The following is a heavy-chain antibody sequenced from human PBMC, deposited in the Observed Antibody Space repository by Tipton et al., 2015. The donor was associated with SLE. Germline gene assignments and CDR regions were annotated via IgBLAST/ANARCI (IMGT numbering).Heavy chain of an antibody. CDR3: ARAGGGATRNWFDP. D-gene: IGHD1-26*01. Sequence: TLSLTCTVSGGSLNNHFCSWIRQSAGKGLEWIGRVSPSGGTNYNPSLKSRVTMSVDTSKNQFFLNLSSVTAADTALYYCARAGGGATRNWFDPWGQGTLVTVSS. V-gene: IGHV4-4*07. J-gene: IGHJ5*02. CDR1: GGSLNNHF. CDR2: VSPSGGT.